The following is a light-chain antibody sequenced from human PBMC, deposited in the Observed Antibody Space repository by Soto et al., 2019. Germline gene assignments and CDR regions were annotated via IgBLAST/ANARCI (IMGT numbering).Light chain of an antibody. CDR2: EVS. Sequence: QSVLTPPASVSGSPGQSLTISCTGTRRDVGGYNYVSWYQQHPGKAPKLMIYEVSNRPSGVSNRFSGSKSGNKASLTISGLQAEDEADYYCSSYTSSSTRVFGGGTKVTVL. CDR1: RRDVGGYNY. V-gene: IGLV2-14*01. J-gene: IGLJ3*02. CDR3: SSYTSSSTRV.